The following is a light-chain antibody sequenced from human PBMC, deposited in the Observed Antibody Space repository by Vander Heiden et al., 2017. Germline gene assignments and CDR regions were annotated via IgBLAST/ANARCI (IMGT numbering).Light chain of an antibody. CDR1: QSVSSSY. V-gene: IGKV3-20*01. J-gene: IGKJ2*01. Sequence: EIVLTQSPGTLSLSPGERATLSCRASQSVSSSYLAWYQQKPGQAPRLLIYGASSRATGIPDRFSGSGSGSDFTLTISRLEPEDLAVYYCQQYGSSPTTYTVGQGTKIEIK. CDR3: QQYGSSPTTYT. CDR2: GAS.